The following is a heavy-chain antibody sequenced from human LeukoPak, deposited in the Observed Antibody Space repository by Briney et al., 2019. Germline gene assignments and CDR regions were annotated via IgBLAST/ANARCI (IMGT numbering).Heavy chain of an antibody. CDR3: ARVIGVNDKYFDP. CDR2: LHPNGGV. D-gene: IGHD3-22*01. CDR1: SDSFSLYY. Sequence: SETLSLTCNVSSDSFSLYYWSWLRQPAAKGLEWIGRLHPNGGVNYNPSLRSRVTLSGETSKKQVFLRLTAVTAADTAVYYCARVIGVNDKYFDPWGQGIPVTVTS. J-gene: IGHJ5*02. V-gene: IGHV4-4*07.